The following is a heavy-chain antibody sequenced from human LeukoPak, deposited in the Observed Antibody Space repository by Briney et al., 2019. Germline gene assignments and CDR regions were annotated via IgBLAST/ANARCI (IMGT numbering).Heavy chain of an antibody. CDR2: IEPNSGGA. J-gene: IGHJ6*03. Sequence: GASVKVSCKACGYTFTDYFMHWVRQVPGQGLEWMGWIEPNSGGANYAQNFQGRVTMTRDTSISTAYMELSSLRSDDTAVYYCARARGTSSTNFFYYIDVWGKGTTVTVSS. V-gene: IGHV1-2*02. CDR1: GYTFTDYF. CDR3: ARARGTSSTNFFYYIDV. D-gene: IGHD3-16*01.